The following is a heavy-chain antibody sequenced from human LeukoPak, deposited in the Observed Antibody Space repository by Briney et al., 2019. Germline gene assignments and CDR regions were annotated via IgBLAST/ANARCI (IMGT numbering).Heavy chain of an antibody. D-gene: IGHD6-19*01. J-gene: IGHJ5*02. V-gene: IGHV3-30*18. CDR1: GFTFSGYG. CDR2: ISYDGSNK. Sequence: GGSLRLSCAASGFTFSGYGMHWVRQAPGKGLEWVAVISYDGSNKYYADSVKGRFTISRDNSKNTLYLKMNSLRAEDTAVYYCAKDLRASIAVAGYNWFDPWGQGTLVTVSS. CDR3: AKDLRASIAVAGYNWFDP.